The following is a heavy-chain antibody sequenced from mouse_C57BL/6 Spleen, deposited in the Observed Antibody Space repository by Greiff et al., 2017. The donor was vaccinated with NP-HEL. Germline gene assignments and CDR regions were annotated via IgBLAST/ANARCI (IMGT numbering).Heavy chain of an antibody. CDR3: ARSDGSSLFDY. Sequence: EVKLVESGPELVKPGASVKISCKASGYSFTDYNMNWVKQSNGKSLEWIGVITPNYGTTSYNQKFKGKATLTVDQSSSTAYMQLNSLTSEDSAVYYCARSDGSSLFDYWGQGTTLTVSS. CDR2: ITPNYGTT. CDR1: GYSFTDYN. D-gene: IGHD1-1*01. J-gene: IGHJ2*01. V-gene: IGHV1-39*01.